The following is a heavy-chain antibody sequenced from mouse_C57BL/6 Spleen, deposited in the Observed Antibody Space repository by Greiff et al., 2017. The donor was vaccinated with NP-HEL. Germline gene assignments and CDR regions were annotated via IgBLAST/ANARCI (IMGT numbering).Heavy chain of an antibody. CDR1: GYTFTDYY. J-gene: IGHJ4*01. CDR2: IFPGSGST. D-gene: IGHD1-1*01. Sequence: QVQLKQSGPELVKPGASVKISCKASGYTFTDYYINWVKQRPGQGLEWIGWIFPGSGSTYYNEKFKGKATLTVDKSSSTAYMLLSSLTSEDSAVYFCARSPLITTGYAMDYWGQGTSVTVSS. CDR3: ARSPLITTGYAMDY. V-gene: IGHV1-75*01.